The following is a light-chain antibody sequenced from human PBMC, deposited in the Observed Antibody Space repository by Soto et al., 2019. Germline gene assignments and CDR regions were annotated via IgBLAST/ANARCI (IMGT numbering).Light chain of an antibody. CDR2: GNI. V-gene: IGLV1-40*01. J-gene: IGLJ1*01. Sequence: QSVLTQPPSVSGAPGQRVTISCTGSSSNIGALYDVHWYKQLPGAAPKLLIYGNINRPSGVPDRFSGSKSGTSASLAITGLRAADEADYYCQSYASSLSGSVFGNGTKVTVL. CDR1: SSNIGALYD. CDR3: QSYASSLSGSV.